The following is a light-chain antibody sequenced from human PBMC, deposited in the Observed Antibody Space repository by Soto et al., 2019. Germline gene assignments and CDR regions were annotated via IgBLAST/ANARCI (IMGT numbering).Light chain of an antibody. J-gene: IGLJ2*01. CDR2: GNR. Sequence: QSVLTQPPSVSGAPGQRVTISCTGSSSNIRAGYDVHWYQQFPGIAPKLLIYGNRYRPSGVPDRFSGSKSGTSASLAITGLQAEDEGDYYCQSYDTSLSGSVVFGGGTKLTVL. CDR3: QSYDTSLSGSVV. V-gene: IGLV1-40*01. CDR1: SSNIRAGYD.